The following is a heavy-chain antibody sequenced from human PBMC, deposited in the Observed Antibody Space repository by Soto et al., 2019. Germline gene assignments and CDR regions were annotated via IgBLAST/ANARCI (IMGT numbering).Heavy chain of an antibody. CDR2: INHSGST. V-gene: IGHV4-34*01. CDR1: GGSFSGYY. D-gene: IGHD3-3*01. CDR3: ARVTYYDFWSGSYYYGMDV. Sequence: SETLSLTCAVYGGSFSGYYWSWIRQPPGKGLEWIGEINHSGSTNYNPSLKSRVTISVDTSKNQFSLKLSSVTAADTAVYYCARVTYYDFWSGSYYYGMDVWGQGTTVTVS. J-gene: IGHJ6*02.